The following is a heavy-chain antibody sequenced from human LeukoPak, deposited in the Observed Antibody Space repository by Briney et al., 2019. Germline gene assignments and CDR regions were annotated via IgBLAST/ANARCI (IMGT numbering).Heavy chain of an antibody. J-gene: IGHJ6*03. Sequence: PSETLSLTCTVSGYSITSGYYWGWIRQPPGKGLEWIGSIYYSGSTYYNPSLKSRVTVSVDTSKNQFSLKLSSVTAADTAVYYCARHVIGYMDVWGKGTTVTVSS. V-gene: IGHV4-38-2*02. CDR2: IYYSGST. D-gene: IGHD2-21*01. CDR3: ARHVIGYMDV. CDR1: GYSITSGYY.